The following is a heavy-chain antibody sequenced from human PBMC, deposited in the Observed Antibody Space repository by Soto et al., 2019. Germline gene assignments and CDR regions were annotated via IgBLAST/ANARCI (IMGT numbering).Heavy chain of an antibody. J-gene: IGHJ4*02. CDR3: AQDPTRSFDY. CDR2: ISGSGGST. CDR1: GFTFGSYA. Sequence: PGGSLRLSCAASGFTFGSYAMTWVRQAPGKGLEWVSAISGSGGSTYYADSVKGRFTISRDNSKNTLYLQMNSLRAEDTAVYNCAQDPTRSFDYWGQGTLVTVSS. V-gene: IGHV3-23*01.